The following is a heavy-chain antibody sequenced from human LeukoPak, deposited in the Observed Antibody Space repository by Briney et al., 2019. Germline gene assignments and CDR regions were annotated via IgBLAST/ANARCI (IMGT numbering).Heavy chain of an antibody. V-gene: IGHV3-48*03. CDR1: GFTFSSYE. CDR3: ARALDI. Sequence: GGSLRLSCAASGFTFSSYEMNWVRQAPGKGLEWVSYISGSGSSIYYADSVKGRFTISRDNSKNTLYLQMNSLRAEDTAVYYCARALDIWGQGTMVTVSS. CDR2: ISGSGSSI. J-gene: IGHJ3*02.